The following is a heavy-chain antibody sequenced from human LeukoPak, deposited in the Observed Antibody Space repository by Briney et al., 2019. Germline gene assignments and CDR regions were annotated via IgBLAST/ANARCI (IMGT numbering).Heavy chain of an antibody. CDR1: GGSISSSSYY. CDR2: IYYSGST. CDR3: ARLNNWNDAGNFDY. V-gene: IGHV4-39*01. D-gene: IGHD1-20*01. Sequence: QPSETLSLTCTVSGGSISSSSYYWGWIRQPPGKGLEWIGSIYYSGSTYYNPSLKSRVTISVDTSRNQFSLKLSSVTAADTAVYYCARLNNWNDAGNFDYWGQGTLVTVSS. J-gene: IGHJ4*02.